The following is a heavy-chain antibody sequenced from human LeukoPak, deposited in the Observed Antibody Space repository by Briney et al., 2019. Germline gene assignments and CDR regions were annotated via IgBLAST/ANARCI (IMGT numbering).Heavy chain of an antibody. CDR2: FDPEDGET. J-gene: IGHJ4*02. Sequence: GASVKVSCKVSGYTLTELSMHWVRQAPGKGLEWMGGFDPEDGETIYAQKSQGRVTMTEDTSTDTAYMELSSLRSEDTAVYYCATFTWSGYHSHFDYWGQGTLVTVSS. CDR1: GYTLTELS. D-gene: IGHD3-3*01. CDR3: ATFTWSGYHSHFDY. V-gene: IGHV1-24*01.